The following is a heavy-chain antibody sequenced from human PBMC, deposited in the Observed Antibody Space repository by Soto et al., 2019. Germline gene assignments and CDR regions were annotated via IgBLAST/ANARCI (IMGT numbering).Heavy chain of an antibody. CDR1: GGTFSSYT. CDR2: IIPILGIA. CDR3: ARIAYSNYVPPHAFDI. J-gene: IGHJ3*02. V-gene: IGHV1-69*02. Sequence: SVKVSCKASGGTFSSYTISWVRQAPGQGLEWMGRIIPILGIANYAQKFQGRVTITADKSTSTAYMELSSLRSEDTALYYCARIAYSNYVPPHAFDIWGQGTMVTVSS. D-gene: IGHD4-4*01.